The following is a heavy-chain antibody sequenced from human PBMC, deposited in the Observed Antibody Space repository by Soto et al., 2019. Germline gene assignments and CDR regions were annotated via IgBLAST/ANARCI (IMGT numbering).Heavy chain of an antibody. CDR1: GVTVNTNY. V-gene: IGHV3-53*01. CDR2: IESGGSI. D-gene: IGHD3-16*01. J-gene: IGHJ3*02. Sequence: EVQLVESGGGLIQPGGSLRLSCAASGVTVNTNYMSWVRQSPGKGLEWVSLIESGGSIYYADSVKGRFTISRDNFKNTLSLQMNRLRVEDTAVYYCASTTVWKDAFEIWGQGTLVSVSS. CDR3: ASTTVWKDAFEI.